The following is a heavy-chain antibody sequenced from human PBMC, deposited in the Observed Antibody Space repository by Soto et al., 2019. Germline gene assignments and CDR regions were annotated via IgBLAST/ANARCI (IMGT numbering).Heavy chain of an antibody. Sequence: EVQLLESGGGLVQPGGSLRLSCAASGFTFSSYAMSWVRQAPGKGLEWVSAISGSGGRTYYADSVKGRFTISRDNSKNTLYLQMNSLRAEDTAVYYCAKDGQWLVYYYYGMDVWGQGTTVTVSS. CDR2: ISGSGGRT. V-gene: IGHV3-23*01. CDR1: GFTFSSYA. J-gene: IGHJ6*02. CDR3: AKDGQWLVYYYYGMDV. D-gene: IGHD6-19*01.